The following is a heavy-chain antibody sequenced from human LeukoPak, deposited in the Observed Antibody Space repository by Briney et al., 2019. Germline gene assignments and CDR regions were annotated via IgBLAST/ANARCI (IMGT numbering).Heavy chain of an antibody. Sequence: SETLSLTCTVSGGSITYGSYYWSWIRRAAGKGLEWLGRTHKSGSTHYNPSLKSRVTLSLDMSKNQFSLQLSSVTAADTAVYYCAWASWNYLEWWGQASLVTVSS. CDR3: AWASWNYLEW. CDR1: GGSITYGSYY. D-gene: IGHD1-1*01. V-gene: IGHV4-61*02. J-gene: IGHJ4*02. CDR2: THKSGST.